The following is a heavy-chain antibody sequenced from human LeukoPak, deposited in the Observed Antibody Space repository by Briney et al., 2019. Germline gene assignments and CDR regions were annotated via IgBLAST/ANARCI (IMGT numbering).Heavy chain of an antibody. CDR3: ARHNSAVGAFEY. CDR1: AGSISTYY. D-gene: IGHD1-26*01. Sequence: SETLSLTCTVSAGSISTYYWSWIRQPPGKGLEWIGTIYYTGSVHYNPSLKSRVTISVDTSKNQFSVKLSSVTAADTAMYYCARHNSAVGAFEYWGQGTLVTVSS. V-gene: IGHV4-59*08. CDR2: IYYTGSV. J-gene: IGHJ4*02.